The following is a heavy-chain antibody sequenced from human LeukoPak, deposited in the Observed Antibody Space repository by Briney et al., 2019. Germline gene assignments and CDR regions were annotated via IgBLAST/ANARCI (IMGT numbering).Heavy chain of an antibody. CDR2: ISGSGGST. J-gene: IGHJ5*02. Sequence: GGSLRLSCAASGFTFSSYSMNWVRQAPGKGLEWVSAISGSGGSTYYADSVKGRFNISRDNSKNTLYLQMNSLRAEDTAVYYCAKELEVVPAEGWFDPWGQGTLVTVSS. CDR3: AKELEVVPAEGWFDP. V-gene: IGHV3-23*01. D-gene: IGHD2-2*01. CDR1: GFTFSSYS.